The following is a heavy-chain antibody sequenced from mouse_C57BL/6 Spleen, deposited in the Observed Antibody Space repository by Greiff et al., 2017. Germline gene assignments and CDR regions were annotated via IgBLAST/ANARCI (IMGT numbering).Heavy chain of an antibody. V-gene: IGHV5-4*01. D-gene: IGHD2-5*01. CDR3: ARERSNYYFDY. J-gene: IGHJ2*01. CDR2: ISDGGSYT. CDR1: GFTFSSYA. Sequence: EVKLVESGGGLVKPGGSLKLSCAASGFTFSSYAMSWVRQTPEKRLEWVATISDGGSYTYYPDNVKGRFTISRDNAKNNLYLQMSHLKSEDTAMDYCARERSNYYFDYWGQGTTLTVAS.